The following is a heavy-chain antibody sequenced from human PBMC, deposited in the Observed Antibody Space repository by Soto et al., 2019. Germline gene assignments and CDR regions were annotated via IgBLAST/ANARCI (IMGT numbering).Heavy chain of an antibody. V-gene: IGHV3-23*01. CDR3: ARDRATFDS. J-gene: IGHJ4*02. CDR2: ISGSGANT. D-gene: IGHD1-26*01. Sequence: EVQLLQSGGGLVQPGGSLGLSCGASGFTFISYAMSWVRHVPGKGLEWISSISGSGANTWYAGSVQGRFIISRDNSKSTVSLHMSSQRVEDTAIYYCARDRATFDSWGQGTLVTVSS. CDR1: GFTFISYA.